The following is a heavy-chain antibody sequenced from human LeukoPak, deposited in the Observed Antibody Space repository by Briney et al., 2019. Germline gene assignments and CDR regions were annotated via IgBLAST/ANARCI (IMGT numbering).Heavy chain of an antibody. CDR3: AGEYRSIAAAGYYYYGMDV. D-gene: IGHD6-13*01. V-gene: IGHV1-69*06. J-gene: IGHJ6*04. Sequence: SVKVSCKASGGTFSSYAISWVRQAPGQGLEWMGGIIPIFGTANHAQKFQGRVTITADKSTSTAYMELSSLRSEDTAVYYCAGEYRSIAAAGYYYYGMDVWGKGTTVTVSS. CDR1: GGTFSSYA. CDR2: IIPIFGTA.